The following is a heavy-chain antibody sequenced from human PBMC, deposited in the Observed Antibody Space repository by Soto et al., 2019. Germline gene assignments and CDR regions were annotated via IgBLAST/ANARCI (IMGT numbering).Heavy chain of an antibody. CDR3: ARTWDNWFDP. D-gene: IGHD3-16*01. J-gene: IGHJ5*02. CDR2: VSDSGRP. Sequence: PSETLSLTCTFSGDSISTYYWSWIRQPPGKGLEWIGYVSDSGRPYYNPSFKSRVTLSLDTSKNQLSLQLSSVIAADTAMYFCARTWDNWFDPWGQGTLVTVSP. CDR1: GDSISTYY. V-gene: IGHV4-59*01.